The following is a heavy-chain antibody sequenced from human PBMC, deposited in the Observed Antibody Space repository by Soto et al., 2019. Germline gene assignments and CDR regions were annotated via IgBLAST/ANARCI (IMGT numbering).Heavy chain of an antibody. CDR2: IYPGDSDT. Sequence: GESLKISCEGSGYSFTRYWIGWVRQMPGKGLELMGIIYPGDSDTRYSPSFQGQVTISADKSIRTAYLQWSSLKASDTAMYYCATSSQLVGWFDPWGQGTLVTVSS. CDR3: ATSSQLVGWFDP. V-gene: IGHV5-51*01. CDR1: GYSFTRYW. D-gene: IGHD6-13*01. J-gene: IGHJ5*02.